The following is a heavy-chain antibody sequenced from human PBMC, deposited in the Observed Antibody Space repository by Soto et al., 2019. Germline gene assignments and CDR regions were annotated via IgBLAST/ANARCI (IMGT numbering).Heavy chain of an antibody. Sequence: QVQLVESGGGVVQPGRSLRLSCAASGFTFSSYGMHWVRQAPGKGLEWVAVISYDGSNKYYADSVKGRFTISRDNSKNTQYLQMNSLRAEDTAVYYCAKADRSGGSGYYTIDYWGQGTLVTVSS. V-gene: IGHV3-30*18. CDR2: ISYDGSNK. D-gene: IGHD3-3*01. CDR1: GFTFSSYG. J-gene: IGHJ4*02. CDR3: AKADRSGGSGYYTIDY.